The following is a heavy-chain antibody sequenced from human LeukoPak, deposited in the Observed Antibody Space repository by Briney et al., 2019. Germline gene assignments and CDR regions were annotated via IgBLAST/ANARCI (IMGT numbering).Heavy chain of an antibody. J-gene: IGHJ4*02. CDR2: IYYSGSP. Sequence: RPSETLSLTCTVSGGFISGYYWSWIRQPPGKGLEWIGYIYYSGSPTYNPSLKSRVTISVDTSKNQFSLKLSSVTAADTAVYYRAGDKQPGDYWGQGTLVTVSS. CDR1: GGFISGYY. V-gene: IGHV4-59*01. D-gene: IGHD5-18*01. CDR3: AGDKQPGDY.